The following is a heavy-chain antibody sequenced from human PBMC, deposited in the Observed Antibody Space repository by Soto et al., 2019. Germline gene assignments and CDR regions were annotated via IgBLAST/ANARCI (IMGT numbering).Heavy chain of an antibody. CDR3: ARDFPHRAVAGTPDLAPFDY. D-gene: IGHD6-19*01. J-gene: IGHJ4*02. Sequence: GASVKVSCKASGYTFTSYGISWVRQAPGQGLEWMGWISAYNGNTNYAQKLQGRVTMTTDTSTSTAYMELRSLRSDDTAVYYCARDFPHRAVAGTPDLAPFDYWGQGTLVTVSS. V-gene: IGHV1-18*01. CDR2: ISAYNGNT. CDR1: GYTFTSYG.